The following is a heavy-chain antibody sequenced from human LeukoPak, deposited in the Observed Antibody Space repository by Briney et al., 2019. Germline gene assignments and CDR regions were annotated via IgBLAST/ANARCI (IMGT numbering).Heavy chain of an antibody. CDR3: ARHGGGWFDP. CDR1: GGSISSSSYY. J-gene: IGHJ5*02. D-gene: IGHD3-10*01. V-gene: IGHV4-39*01. Sequence: SETLSLTCTVSGGSISSSSYYWGWIRQPPGKGLEWIGSIYYSGSTYYNPSLKSRVTISVDTSKNQFSQKLSSVTAADTAVYYCARHGGGWFDPWGQGTLVTVSS. CDR2: IYYSGST.